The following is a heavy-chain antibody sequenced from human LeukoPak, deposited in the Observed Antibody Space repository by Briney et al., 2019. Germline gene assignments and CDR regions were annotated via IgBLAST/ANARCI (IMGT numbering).Heavy chain of an antibody. CDR1: GFTFGGFA. CDR3: AKDTGSGWDFDS. D-gene: IGHD6-19*01. V-gene: IGHV3-43*02. CDR2: VTGGGTT. J-gene: IGHJ4*02. Sequence: PGGSLRLSCAASGFTFGGFATHWVRQAPVRGLEWVSLVTGGGTTYYADSVRGRFTISRDNSKNSLYLQMNTLRTEDTAFYYCAKDTGSGWDFDSWGQGTLVTVSS.